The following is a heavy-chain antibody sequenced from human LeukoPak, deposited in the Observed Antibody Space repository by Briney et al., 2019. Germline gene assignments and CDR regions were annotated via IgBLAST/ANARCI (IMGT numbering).Heavy chain of an antibody. D-gene: IGHD1-26*01. CDR3: ARGRYSGSYYGVDY. J-gene: IGHJ4*02. CDR1: GGTFSRYA. V-gene: IGHV1-69*01. CDR2: IIPIFGTA. Sequence: SVKVSCKASGGTFSRYAISWERQAPGRGLEWMGGIIPIFGTANYAQKFQGRVTITADESTSTAYMELSSLRSEDTAVYYCARGRYSGSYYGVDYWGQGTLVTVSS.